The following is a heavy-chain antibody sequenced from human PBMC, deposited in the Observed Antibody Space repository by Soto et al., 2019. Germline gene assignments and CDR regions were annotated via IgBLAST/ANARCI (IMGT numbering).Heavy chain of an antibody. J-gene: IGHJ6*02. V-gene: IGHV3-23*01. CDR3: ANRPRYYNMDV. Sequence: LRLSCAASGFMFNTYAMTWVRQAPGKGLEWVATITNTGGGTYYADSVKGRFTISRDNSNNRLYLQMYSLRAEDTAVYFCANRPRYYNMDVWGQGTTVTVSS. CDR2: ITNTGGGT. CDR1: GFMFNTYA.